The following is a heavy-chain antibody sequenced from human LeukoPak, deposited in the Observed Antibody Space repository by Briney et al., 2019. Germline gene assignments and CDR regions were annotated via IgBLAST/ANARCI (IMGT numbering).Heavy chain of an antibody. V-gene: IGHV4-4*07. J-gene: IGHJ4*02. CDR1: GGSISSYY. D-gene: IGHD3-10*01. CDR2: IYTSGST. CDR3: ARDGNTYGPDFDY. Sequence: SETLSLTCTVSGGSISSYYWSWIRQPAGKGLEWIGRIYTSGSTNYNPSLRSRVIMSTDTSRNQYSLELTSVTAADTAVYYCARDGNTYGPDFDYWGQGTLVTVSS.